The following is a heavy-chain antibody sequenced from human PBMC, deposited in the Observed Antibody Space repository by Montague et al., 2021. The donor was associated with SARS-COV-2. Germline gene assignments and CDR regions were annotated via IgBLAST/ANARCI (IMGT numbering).Heavy chain of an antibody. CDR2: VLYNKGT. J-gene: IGHJ4*02. V-gene: IGHV4-59*08. D-gene: IGHD3-9*01. CDR3: VRHPHYDDLNGPPDF. CDR1: GVSVTDYY. Sequence: SETLSLTCTVSGVSVTDYYWSWIRQPPGKGLEWVGDVLYNKGTNFNPSLKSRVAISVDTSKNQISLRLTSVTAADTAFYYCVRHPHYDDLNGPPDFWDQGTLVTVSS.